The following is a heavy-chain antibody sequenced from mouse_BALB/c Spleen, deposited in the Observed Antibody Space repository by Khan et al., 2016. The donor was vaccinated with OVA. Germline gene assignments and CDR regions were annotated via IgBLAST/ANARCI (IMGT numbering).Heavy chain of an antibody. Sequence: QVQLKQSGPDLVAPSQSLSITCTVSGFSLTNIGVHWVRQPPGKSLEWLVVIWSDGSTTYNSALKSRLSIRKDNSKSQVFLQMTSIQTADTAMYYCARHRFGYFDVWGAGTTVTVSS. CDR3: ARHRFGYFDV. V-gene: IGHV2-6-2*01. CDR2: IWSDGST. J-gene: IGHJ1*01. CDR1: GFSLTNIG.